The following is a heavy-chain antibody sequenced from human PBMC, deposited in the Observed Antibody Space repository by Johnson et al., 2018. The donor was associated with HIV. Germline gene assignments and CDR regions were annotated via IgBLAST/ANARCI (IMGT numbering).Heavy chain of an antibody. Sequence: QVQLVESGGGVVQPGRSLRLSCAASGFTFSSYAMHWVRQAPGKGLEWVAVISYDGSDKYHADSVNGRFTISRDSSKNTLYLEMNTLRPEDTAVYYCARDKANWGPSRDVGAFDIWGQGTMVTVSS. V-gene: IGHV3-30*04. CDR1: GFTFSSYA. CDR3: ARDKANWGPSRDVGAFDI. D-gene: IGHD7-27*01. J-gene: IGHJ3*02. CDR2: ISYDGSDK.